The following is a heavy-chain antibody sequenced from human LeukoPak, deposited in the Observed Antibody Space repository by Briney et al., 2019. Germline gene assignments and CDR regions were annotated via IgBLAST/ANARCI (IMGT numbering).Heavy chain of an antibody. J-gene: IGHJ4*02. CDR1: GYTFTSYG. CDR3: ARGTAQLGWLSKPGPFDY. Sequence: ASVKVSCKASGYTFTSYGISWVRQAPGQGLEXXXXXXXXNGNTNXAQKLXXXXXMTTXTSTSTAYMELRSLRSDDTAVYYCARGTAQLGWLSKPGPFDYWGQGTLVTVSS. D-gene: IGHD3-22*01. V-gene: IGHV1-18*01. CDR2: XXXXNGNT.